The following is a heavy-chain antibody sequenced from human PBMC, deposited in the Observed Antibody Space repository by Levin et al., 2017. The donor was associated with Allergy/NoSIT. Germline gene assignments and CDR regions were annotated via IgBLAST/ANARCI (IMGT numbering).Heavy chain of an antibody. CDR3: AREGLQFGYYYYGMNV. CDR2: INQDGSEK. J-gene: IGHJ6*02. CDR1: GFTFSTYW. Sequence: GGSLRLSCAASGFTFSTYWMSWVRQAPGKGLEWVANINQDGSEKYYVDSVKGRFTISRDNAKISLNLQMNSLRAEDTAVYYCAREGLQFGYYYYGMNVWGQGTTVTVSS. D-gene: IGHD5-24*01. V-gene: IGHV3-7*01.